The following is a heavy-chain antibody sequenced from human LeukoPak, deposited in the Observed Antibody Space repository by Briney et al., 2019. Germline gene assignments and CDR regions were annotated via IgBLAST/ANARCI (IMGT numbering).Heavy chain of an antibody. D-gene: IGHD3-10*01. J-gene: IGHJ4*02. CDR3: ARVQSYYGSGSYYTKTSPFDY. Sequence: SETLSLTCTVSGDSISSYYWSWIRQAPGKGLEWIGEINHSGSTNYNPSLKSRVTISVDTSKNQFSLKLSSVTAADTAVYYCARVQSYYGSGSYYTKTSPFDYWGQGTLVTVSS. V-gene: IGHV4-34*01. CDR1: GDSISSYY. CDR2: INHSGST.